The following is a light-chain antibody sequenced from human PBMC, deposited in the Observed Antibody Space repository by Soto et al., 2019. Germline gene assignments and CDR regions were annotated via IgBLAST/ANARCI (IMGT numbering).Light chain of an antibody. CDR2: GAS. CDR1: QSVSSSY. CDR3: QQYSSLWFT. Sequence: EIVLTQSPGTLSLSPGERATLSCRASQSVSSSYLAWYQQKPGQAPRLLIYGASSRATGIPDSFSGSGSGTDLSITISRLEPEDFAVYYWQQYSSLWFTFGPGTKVDIK. J-gene: IGKJ3*01. V-gene: IGKV3-20*01.